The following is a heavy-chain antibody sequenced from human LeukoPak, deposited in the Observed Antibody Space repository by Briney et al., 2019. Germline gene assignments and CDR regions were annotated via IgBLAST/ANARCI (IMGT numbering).Heavy chain of an antibody. D-gene: IGHD2-21*02. J-gene: IGHJ3*02. CDR3: ARGEHIVVVTADDAFDI. Sequence: PGGSLRLSCAASGFTFSSYGMSWVRQAPGKGLEWVSAISGSGGSTYYADSVKGRFTISRDNAKNSLYLQMNSLRAEDTAVYYCARGEHIVVVTADDAFDIWGQGTMVTISS. V-gene: IGHV3-23*01. CDR1: GFTFSSYG. CDR2: ISGSGGST.